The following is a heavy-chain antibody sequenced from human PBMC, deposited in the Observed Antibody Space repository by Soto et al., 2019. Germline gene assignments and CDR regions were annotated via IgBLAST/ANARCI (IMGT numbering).Heavy chain of an antibody. D-gene: IGHD2-15*01. CDR1: GCTFTGYY. J-gene: IGHJ6*02. Sequence: ASVKVSCKASGCTFTGYYMHWVRQAPVQGLEWMGWINPNSGRTNYAQKFRGRVTMTRDTSIRTAYMELSRLRSDDTAVYYCARGACSGVSCYSPFSTLDYYCMHVWREGTTVTVS. V-gene: IGHV1-2*02. CDR2: INPNSGRT. CDR3: ARGACSGVSCYSPFSTLDYYCMHV.